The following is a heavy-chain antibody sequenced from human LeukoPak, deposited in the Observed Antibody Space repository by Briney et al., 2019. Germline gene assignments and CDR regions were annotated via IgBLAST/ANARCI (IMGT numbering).Heavy chain of an antibody. V-gene: IGHV3-48*04. CDR1: GFTFTLYS. Sequence: GGSLRLSCGASGFTFTLYSLIWVRQAPGKGLEWISYIDSGSNNIYYADSVKGRFTSSRDNAQNSLYLQMNSLRAEDTAVYYCARYNSGTYFGQTSYFDYWGQGTLVTVSS. J-gene: IGHJ4*02. D-gene: IGHD1-26*01. CDR2: IDSGSNNI. CDR3: ARYNSGTYFGQTSYFDY.